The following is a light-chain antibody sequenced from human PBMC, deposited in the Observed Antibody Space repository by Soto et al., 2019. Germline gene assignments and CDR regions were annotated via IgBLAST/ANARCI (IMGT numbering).Light chain of an antibody. Sequence: QSALTQPASVSGSPGQSITISCTGTSSDVGDYNYVSWYQQHPGKAPKLMIYEVIKRPSGVPDRFSASRSGNTASLTVSGLQAEDEADYYCSSYTGTNNLYVFGTGTQLTVL. CDR3: SSYTGTNNLYV. CDR1: SSDVGDYNY. CDR2: EVI. J-gene: IGLJ1*01. V-gene: IGLV2-8*01.